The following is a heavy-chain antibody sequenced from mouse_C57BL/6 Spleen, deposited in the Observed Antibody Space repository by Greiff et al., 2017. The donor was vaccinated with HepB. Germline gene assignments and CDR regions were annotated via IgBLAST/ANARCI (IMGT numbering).Heavy chain of an antibody. D-gene: IGHD1-1*01. CDR3: ARYSGSSLYWYFDV. CDR2: IYPGSGST. Sequence: QVQLQQPGAELVKPGASVKMSCKASGYTFTSYWITWVKQRPGQGLEWIGDIYPGSGSTNYNEKFKSKATLTVDTSSSTAYMQLSSLTSEDSAVYYCARYSGSSLYWYFDVWGTGTTVTVSS. J-gene: IGHJ1*03. CDR1: GYTFTSYW. V-gene: IGHV1-55*01.